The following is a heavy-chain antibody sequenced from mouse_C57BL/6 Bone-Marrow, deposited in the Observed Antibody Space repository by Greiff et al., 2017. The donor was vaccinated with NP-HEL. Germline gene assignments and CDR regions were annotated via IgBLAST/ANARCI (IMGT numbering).Heavy chain of an antibody. V-gene: IGHV1-72*01. D-gene: IGHD2-1*01. CDR2: IDPNSGGT. J-gene: IGHJ2*01. Sequence: QVQLQQPGAELVKPGASVKLSCKASGYTFTSYWMHWVKQRPGRGLALIGRIDPNSGGTKYNEKFKSTATLTVDKPSSTAYMQLSSLTSEDSAVYYCAREGNSFCDYWGKGTTLTVSS. CDR3: AREGNSFCDY. CDR1: GYTFTSYW.